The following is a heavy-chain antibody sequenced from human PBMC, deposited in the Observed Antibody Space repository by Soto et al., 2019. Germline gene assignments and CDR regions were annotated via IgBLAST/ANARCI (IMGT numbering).Heavy chain of an antibody. CDR3: ASPARSGPYGDYPQRPFDY. D-gene: IGHD4-17*01. CDR2: IYYSGST. J-gene: IGHJ4*02. V-gene: IGHV4-39*01. CDR1: GGSISSSSYY. Sequence: SETLSLTCTVSGGSISSSSYYWGWLRQPPGKGLEWIGSIYYSGSTYYNPSLKSRVTISVDTSKNQFSLKLSSVTAADTAVYYCASPARSGPYGDYPQRPFDYWGQGTLVTVSS.